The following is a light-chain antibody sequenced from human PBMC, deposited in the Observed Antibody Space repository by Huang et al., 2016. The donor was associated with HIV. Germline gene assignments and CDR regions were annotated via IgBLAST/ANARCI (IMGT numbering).Light chain of an antibody. J-gene: IGKJ1*01. Sequence: EIVMTQSPATLSVSPGERATLSCRASQSVSSSLAWYQQMPGQAPRLLLHGASNRATGIPARFSGSGSGTEFTLTISSLQSEDFALYYCQQYNNWPPWTFGQGTKVEIK. CDR1: QSVSSS. CDR3: QQYNNWPPWT. V-gene: IGKV3-15*01. CDR2: GAS.